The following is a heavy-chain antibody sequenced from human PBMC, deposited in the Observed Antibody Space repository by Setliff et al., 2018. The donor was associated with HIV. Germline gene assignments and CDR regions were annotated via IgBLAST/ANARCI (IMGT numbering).Heavy chain of an antibody. V-gene: IGHV4-4*02. CDR1: GGSISSNW. D-gene: IGHD5-12*01. Sequence: PSETLSLTCTVSGGSISSNWWSWVRQPPGKGLEWIGEIYHSGSTNYNPSLKSRVTISIDTSKTQFSLKLTSVTTADTAVYYCARLVWTGYGSRASDIWGQGTVVTVSS. CDR2: IYHSGST. CDR3: ARLVWTGYGSRASDI. J-gene: IGHJ3*02.